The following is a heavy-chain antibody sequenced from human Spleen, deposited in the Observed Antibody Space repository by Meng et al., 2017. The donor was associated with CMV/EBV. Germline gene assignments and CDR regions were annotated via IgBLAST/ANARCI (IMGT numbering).Heavy chain of an antibody. CDR3: ARVKRYCTGGSCSSTGYYGMDV. J-gene: IGHJ6*02. D-gene: IGHD2-15*01. Sequence: ASVKASCKASGYNFTGYYMHWVRQAPGQGLEWMGWINPNSGGTTYAQKFQGRVTMTGDTSITTAYMEVSRLRSDDMAVYYCARVKRYCTGGSCSSTGYYGMDVWGQGTTVTVSS. CDR1: GYNFTGYY. V-gene: IGHV1-2*02. CDR2: INPNSGGT.